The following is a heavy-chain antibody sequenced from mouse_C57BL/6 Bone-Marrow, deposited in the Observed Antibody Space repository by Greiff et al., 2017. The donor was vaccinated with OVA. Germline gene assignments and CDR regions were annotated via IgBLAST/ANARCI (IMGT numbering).Heavy chain of an antibody. CDR2: ILPGSGST. CDR3: ARDFVMDYGSPWYCDV. Sequence: QVQLKQSGAELMKPGASVKLSCKATGYTFTGYWIEWVKQRPGHGLEWIGEILPGSGSTNYNEKFKGKATFTADTSSNTAYMQLSSLTTEDSAIYYCARDFVMDYGSPWYCDVWGTGTTVTVSS. J-gene: IGHJ1*03. D-gene: IGHD1-1*01. CDR1: GYTFTGYW. V-gene: IGHV1-9*01.